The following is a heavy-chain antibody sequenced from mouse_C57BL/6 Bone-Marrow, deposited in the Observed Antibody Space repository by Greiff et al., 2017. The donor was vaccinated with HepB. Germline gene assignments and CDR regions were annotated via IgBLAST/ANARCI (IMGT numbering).Heavy chain of an antibody. CDR2: FYPGSGSI. J-gene: IGHJ3*01. Sequence: VQLQQSGAELVKPGASVKLSCKASGYTFTEYTIHWVKQRSGQGLEWIGWFYPGSGSIKYNEKFKDKATLTADKASSTVYMEISRVKSDDSAVYFCERHEGGWLRRGAWFAYWGQGTLVTVSA. D-gene: IGHD2-2*01. CDR1: GYTFTEYT. V-gene: IGHV1-62-2*01. CDR3: ERHEGGWLRRGAWFAY.